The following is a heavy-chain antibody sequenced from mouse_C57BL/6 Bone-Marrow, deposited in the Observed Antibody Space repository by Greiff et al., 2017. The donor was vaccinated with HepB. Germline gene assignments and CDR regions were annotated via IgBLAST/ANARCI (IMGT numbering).Heavy chain of an antibody. CDR1: GISITTGNYR. Sequence: EVQLQQSGPGLVKPSQTVFLTCTVTGISITTGNYRWSWIRQFPGNKLEWIGYIYYSGTITYNPSLTSRTTITRDTPKNQSFLEMNSLTAEDTATYYCARDYGSSYYFDYWGQGTTLTVSS. CDR3: ARDYGSSYYFDY. V-gene: IGHV3-5*01. CDR2: IYYSGTI. D-gene: IGHD1-1*01. J-gene: IGHJ2*01.